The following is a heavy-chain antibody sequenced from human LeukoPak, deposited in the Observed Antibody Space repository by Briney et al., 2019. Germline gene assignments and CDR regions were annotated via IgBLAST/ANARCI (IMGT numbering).Heavy chain of an antibody. CDR1: GDSISSYY. D-gene: IGHD5-24*01. CDR2: VYYSGST. Sequence: PSETLSLTCTVSGDSISSYYWTWIRKPPGKGLEWIGYVYYSGSTNYNPSLKSRVTMSVDTSKNQFSLKLRSVTTADTAVYYCARHIRTKMATIYYFDYWGQGTLVTVSS. J-gene: IGHJ4*02. CDR3: ARHIRTKMATIYYFDY. V-gene: IGHV4-59*01.